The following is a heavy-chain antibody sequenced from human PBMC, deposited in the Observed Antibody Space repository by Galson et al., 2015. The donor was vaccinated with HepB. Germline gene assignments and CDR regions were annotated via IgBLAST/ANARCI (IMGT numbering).Heavy chain of an antibody. CDR3: ARGRITMVRGVITHHFDY. CDR2: ISAYSGNT. D-gene: IGHD3-10*01. V-gene: IGHV1-18*04. CDR1: GYTFTSYG. J-gene: IGHJ4*02. Sequence: SVKVSCKASGYTFTSYGISWVRQAPGQGLEWMGWISAYSGNTNYAQKLQGRVTMTTDTSTSTAYMELRSLRSDDTAVYYCARGRITMVRGVITHHFDYWGQGTLVTVSS.